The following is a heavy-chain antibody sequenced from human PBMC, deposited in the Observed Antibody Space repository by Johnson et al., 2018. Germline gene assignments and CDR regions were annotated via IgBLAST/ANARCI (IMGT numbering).Heavy chain of an antibody. CDR2: IKQDGSEK. Sequence: VQLVQSGRGVVQPGGSLRLSCAASGFTFSSYWMRWVRQAPGKGLEWVANIKQDGSEKYYVDSVKGRFNTSRDNSMNTLYLQMNSLRAEDTAVYDCAKGKWELSPIEFDIGCQGTLVTVSS. J-gene: IGHJ3*02. D-gene: IGHD1-26*01. CDR1: GFTFSSYW. V-gene: IGHV3-7*03. CDR3: AKGKWELSPIEFDI.